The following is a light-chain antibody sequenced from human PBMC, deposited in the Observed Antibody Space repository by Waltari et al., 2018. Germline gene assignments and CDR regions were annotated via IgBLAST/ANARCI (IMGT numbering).Light chain of an antibody. V-gene: IGKV1-5*03. CDR1: QSISNW. J-gene: IGKJ4*01. Sequence: DIQMTQSPSTLSASVGDRFTITCRSSQSISNWLAWYQQNTRKAPKLLISKASTLEKWGPSKFSSGGSWTKFTLTTSSLQPDDVATYYCQQYNSYTLLTFGGGTKVEIK. CDR3: QQYNSYTLLT. CDR2: KAS.